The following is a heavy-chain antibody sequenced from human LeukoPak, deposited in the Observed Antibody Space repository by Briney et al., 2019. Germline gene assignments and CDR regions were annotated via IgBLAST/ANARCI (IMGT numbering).Heavy chain of an antibody. Sequence: SETLSLTCTVSGGSISSYYWSWIRQPPGKGLEWIGCIYYSGSTNYNPSLKSRVTISVDTSKNQFSLKLSSVTAADTAVYYCARVGRTTVTTWWFGPWGQGTLVTVSS. CDR3: ARVGRTTVTTWWFGP. V-gene: IGHV4-59*01. D-gene: IGHD4-17*01. CDR2: IYYSGST. CDR1: GGSISSYY. J-gene: IGHJ5*02.